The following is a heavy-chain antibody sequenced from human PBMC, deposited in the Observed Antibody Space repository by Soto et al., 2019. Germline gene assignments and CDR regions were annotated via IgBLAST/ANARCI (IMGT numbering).Heavy chain of an antibody. J-gene: IGHJ6*02. CDR2: IWYDGSNK. D-gene: IGHD6-19*01. CDR3: ARVSIAVAGTYYYYGMDV. V-gene: IGHV3-33*01. Sequence: QVQLVESGGGVVQPGRSLRLSCAASGFTFSSYGMHWVRQAPGKGREWVEVIWYDGSNKYYADSVKGRFTISRDNSKNTLYLQMNSLRAEDTAVYYCARVSIAVAGTYYYYGMDVWGQGTTVTVSS. CDR1: GFTFSSYG.